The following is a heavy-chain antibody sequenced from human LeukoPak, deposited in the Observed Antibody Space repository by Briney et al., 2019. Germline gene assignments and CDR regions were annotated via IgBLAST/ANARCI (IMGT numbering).Heavy chain of an antibody. CDR2: INSDGSIT. CDR1: GFTFSTYW. CDR3: ARGGIAARFAY. D-gene: IGHD6-6*01. V-gene: IGHV3-74*01. J-gene: IGHJ4*02. Sequence: GGSLRLSCAASGFTFSTYWMHWVRQAPGKGLVWVSRINSDGSITDYADSVEGRFTISRDNAKNSLYLQMNSLRVEGTAVYYCARGGIAARFAYWGQGTLVTVSS.